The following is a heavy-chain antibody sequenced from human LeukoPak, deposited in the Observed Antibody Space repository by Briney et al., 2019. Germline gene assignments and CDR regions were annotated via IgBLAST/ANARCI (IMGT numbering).Heavy chain of an antibody. V-gene: IGHV1-69*05. CDR2: IITIFGTA. CDR1: GGTFSSYA. J-gene: IGHJ5*02. D-gene: IGHD3-3*01. CDR3: ARGGFLEWVSSWFDP. Sequence: ASVKVSCKASGGTFSSYAISWVRQAPGQGLEWMGGIITIFGTANYAQKFQGRVTITTDESTSTAYMELSSLRSEDTAVYYCARGGFLEWVSSWFDPGGQGTLVTVSS.